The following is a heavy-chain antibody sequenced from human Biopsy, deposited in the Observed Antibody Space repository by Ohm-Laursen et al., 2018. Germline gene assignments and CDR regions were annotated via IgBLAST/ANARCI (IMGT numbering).Heavy chain of an antibody. D-gene: IGHD3-16*02. CDR1: GYNFISYS. CDR2: IRPLNGDT. CDR3: ARGEVTFGELIVSLDS. V-gene: IGHV1-18*01. J-gene: IGHJ4*02. Sequence: SVKVSCKTSGYNFISYSINWVRQALGQGLEWMGWIRPLNGDTKYGQKFQDRVTMTTDTSTSTVYMELTSLRSDDTAVYYCARGEVTFGELIVSLDSWGQGTLVTVSS.